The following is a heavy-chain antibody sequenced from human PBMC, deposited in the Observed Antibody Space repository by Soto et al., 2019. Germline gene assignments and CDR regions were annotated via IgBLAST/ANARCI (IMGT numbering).Heavy chain of an antibody. J-gene: IGHJ3*02. CDR3: AIVYRHNRGYWAFEI. V-gene: IGHV4-30-4*01. CDR2: IYNSGNT. Sequence: QVQLQESGPGLVKPSQTLSLTCTVSGASVSSGDYYWSWIRQPPGKGMEWIGYIYNSGNTYYNPSLKRQVDISVDASKDQHSPNVISVTAADAAIYYCAIVYRHNRGYWAFEICGQGTMVTVSS. CDR1: GASVSSGDYY. D-gene: IGHD3-22*01.